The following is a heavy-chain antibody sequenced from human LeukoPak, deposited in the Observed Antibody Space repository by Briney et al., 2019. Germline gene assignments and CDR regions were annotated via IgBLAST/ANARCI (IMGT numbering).Heavy chain of an antibody. CDR3: ARGGNEVVADAEYFQH. CDR2: INPSGGST. D-gene: IGHD3-22*01. Sequence: ASVKVSCKASGYTFTSYYMHWVRQAPGQGLEWMGIINPSGGSTRYAQKFQGRVTMTRDMSTSTVYMELSSLRSEDTAVYYCARGGNEVVADAEYFQHWGQGTLVTVSS. V-gene: IGHV1-46*01. CDR1: GYTFTSYY. J-gene: IGHJ1*01.